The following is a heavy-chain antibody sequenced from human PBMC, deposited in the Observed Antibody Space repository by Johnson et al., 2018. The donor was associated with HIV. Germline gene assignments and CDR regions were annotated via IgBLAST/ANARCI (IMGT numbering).Heavy chain of an antibody. CDR3: AKKQAAAGTGGGAFDI. V-gene: IGHV3-30*04. CDR1: GFTFSSYA. CDR2: ISYDGSNK. D-gene: IGHD6-13*01. Sequence: QVQLVESGGGVVQPGRSLRLSCAASGFTFSSYAMHWVRQAPGKGLEWVAVISYDGSNKYYADSVKGRFTISRDNSKNTLYLKINSLRTEDTALYYCAKKQAAAGTGGGAFDIWGQGTMVTVSS. J-gene: IGHJ3*02.